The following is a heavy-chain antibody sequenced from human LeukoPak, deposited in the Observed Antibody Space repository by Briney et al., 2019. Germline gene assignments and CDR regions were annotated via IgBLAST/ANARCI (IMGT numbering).Heavy chain of an antibody. D-gene: IGHD3-10*01. CDR3: AREGYYGSGSPPSLYFDY. J-gene: IGHJ4*02. CDR1: GFTFSSYA. Sequence: GGSLRLSCAASGFTFSSYAMSWVRQAPGKGLEWVAVTSPDLNVKLYADSVKGRFTISRDNSRSTLYLQMNSLRPEDTAIYYCAREGYYGSGSPPSLYFDYWGQGTLVTVSS. CDR2: TSPDLNVK. V-gene: IGHV3-30*03.